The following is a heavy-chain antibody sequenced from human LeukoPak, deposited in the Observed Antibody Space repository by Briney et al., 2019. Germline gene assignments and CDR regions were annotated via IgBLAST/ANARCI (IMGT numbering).Heavy chain of an antibody. CDR1: GFTFDDYG. CDR2: INWNGGST. V-gene: IGHV3-20*04. CDR3: ARDPVTTGGYDPRFDY. D-gene: IGHD5-12*01. J-gene: IGHJ4*02. Sequence: GGSLRLSCAASGFTFDDYGMSWVRQAPGKGLEWVSGINWNGGSTGYADSVKGRFTISRDNAKNSLYLQVNSLRAEDTALYYCARDPVTTGGYDPRFDYWGQGTLVTVSS.